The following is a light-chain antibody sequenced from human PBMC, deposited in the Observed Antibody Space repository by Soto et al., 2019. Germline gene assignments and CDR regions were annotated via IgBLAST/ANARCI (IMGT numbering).Light chain of an antibody. CDR1: QSISSW. V-gene: IGKV1-5*01. Sequence: DIQMTQSPSTLSASVGDRVTITCRASQSISSWLAWYQQKPGKAPKLLIYGASTRATGIPARFSGSGSGTEFTLTISSLQSEDFAVYYCQQYSAWPLTFGGGTKVEIK. J-gene: IGKJ4*01. CDR2: GAS. CDR3: QQYSAWPLT.